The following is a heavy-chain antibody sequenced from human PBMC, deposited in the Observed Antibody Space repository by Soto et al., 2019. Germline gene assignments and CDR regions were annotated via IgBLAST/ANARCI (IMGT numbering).Heavy chain of an antibody. CDR1: GFTFTSSA. J-gene: IGHJ5*02. D-gene: IGHD6-6*01. CDR2: IVVGSGNT. V-gene: IGHV1-58*02. CDR3: AADPWYSSSLIDP. Sequence: ASVKVSCKASGFTFTSSAMQWVRQARGQRLEWIGWIVVGSGNTNYAQKFQERVTITRDMSTSTAYMELSSLRSEDTAVYYCAADPWYSSSLIDPWGQGTLVTVSS.